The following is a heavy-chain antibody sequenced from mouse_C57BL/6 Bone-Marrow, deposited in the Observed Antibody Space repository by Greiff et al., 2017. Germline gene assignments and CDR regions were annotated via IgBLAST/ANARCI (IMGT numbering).Heavy chain of an antibody. V-gene: IGHV1-26*01. Sequence: VQLQQSGPELVKPGASVKISCKASGYTFTDYYMNWVKQSHGKSLEWIGDINPNNGGTSYNQKFKGKATLTVDKSSSTAYMELRSLTSEDSAVYYCARVRLRPYYFDYGGQGTTLTVSS. CDR1: GYTFTDYY. CDR2: INPNNGGT. D-gene: IGHD2-2*01. CDR3: ARVRLRPYYFDY. J-gene: IGHJ2*01.